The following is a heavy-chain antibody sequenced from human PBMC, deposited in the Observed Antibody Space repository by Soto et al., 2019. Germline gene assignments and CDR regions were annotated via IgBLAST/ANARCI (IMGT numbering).Heavy chain of an antibody. Sequence: GESLKISCQSSGSTFSTYWAAWVRQRPGKALEWLGLIYPDDSDTRYNPSFRGQVTISAEKSSSTIVLQWSSLKASDTATYYWARPRPDASHTCFSSPMDVWGPGTTLTVSS. V-gene: IGHV5-51*01. D-gene: IGHD6-6*01. CDR2: IYPDDSDT. CDR3: ARPRPDASHTCFSSPMDV. CDR1: GSTFSTYW. J-gene: IGHJ6*02.